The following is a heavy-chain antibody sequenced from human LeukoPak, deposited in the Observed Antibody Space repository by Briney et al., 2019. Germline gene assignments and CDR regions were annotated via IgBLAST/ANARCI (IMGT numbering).Heavy chain of an antibody. J-gene: IGHJ4*02. CDR1: GYTFTGYY. CDR2: INPNSGGT. CDR3: ARDLRRYSGSKRVDLGY. V-gene: IGHV1-2*02. Sequence: ASVKVSCKASGYTFTGYYMHWVRQAPGQGLEWMGWINPNSGGTNYAQKFQGRVTMTRDTSISTAYMELSRLKSDDTAVYYCARDLRRYSGSKRVDLGYWGQGTLVTVSS. D-gene: IGHD1-26*01.